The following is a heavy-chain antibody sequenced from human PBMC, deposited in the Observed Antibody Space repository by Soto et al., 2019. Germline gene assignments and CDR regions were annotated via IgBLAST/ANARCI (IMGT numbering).Heavy chain of an antibody. Sequence: GGSLRLSCAASGFTFSSYGMHWVRQAPGKGLEWVAVISYDGSNKYYADSVKGRFTISRDNSKNTLYLQMNSLRAEDTAVYYCAKDVKEVWSGYEMGYWGQGTLVTVSS. CDR1: GFTFSSYG. CDR2: ISYDGSNK. J-gene: IGHJ4*02. V-gene: IGHV3-30*18. D-gene: IGHD3-3*01. CDR3: AKDVKEVWSGYEMGY.